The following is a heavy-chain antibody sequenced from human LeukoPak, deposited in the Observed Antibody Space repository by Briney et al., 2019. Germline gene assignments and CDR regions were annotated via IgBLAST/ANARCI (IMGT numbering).Heavy chain of an antibody. J-gene: IGHJ4*02. V-gene: IGHV4-59*01. CDR2: IYYSGST. CDR1: GGSISSYY. CDR3: ARHSSGWNIDY. Sequence: SETLSLTCTVSGGSISSYYWSWIRQPPGKGLEWIGYIYYSGSTNYNPSLKSRVTISVDTSKNQFSLNLSSVTAADTAVYYCARHSSGWNIDYWGQGTLVIVSS. D-gene: IGHD6-19*01.